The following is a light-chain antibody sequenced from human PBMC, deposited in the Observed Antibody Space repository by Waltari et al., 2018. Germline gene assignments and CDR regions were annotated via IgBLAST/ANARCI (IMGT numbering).Light chain of an antibody. CDR2: DVS. CDR1: SSDVGGYNY. J-gene: IGLJ1*01. V-gene: IGLV2-14*03. CDR3: SSYTSNNTLV. Sequence: QSALTQPASVSGSPGQSFTISCPGTSSDVGGYNYVSWYQQHPGKAPKLMIYDVSSRPSGVSNRFSGSKSGNTASLTISGLQAEDEADYYCSSYTSNNTLVFATGTKVTVL.